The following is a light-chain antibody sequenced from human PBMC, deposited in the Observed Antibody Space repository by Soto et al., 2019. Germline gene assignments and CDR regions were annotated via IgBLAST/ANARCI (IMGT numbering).Light chain of an antibody. V-gene: IGKV3-20*01. CDR2: DAS. CDR3: QQYCSSVT. Sequence: EIVLTQSPGTLSVSSGEGATLSCRASQFVTSGHLAWYQQKPGQTPRLLIYDASTRATGIPDRFSGSGSGTDFSLTISRLEPEDFAVYYCQQYCSSVTFGQGTRLEIK. CDR1: QFVTSGH. J-gene: IGKJ5*01.